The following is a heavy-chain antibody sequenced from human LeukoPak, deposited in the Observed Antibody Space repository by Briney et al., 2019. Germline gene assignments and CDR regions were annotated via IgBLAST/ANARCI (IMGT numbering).Heavy chain of an antibody. J-gene: IGHJ4*02. V-gene: IGHV3-48*03. Sequence: PGGSLRLSCAASGFTFSSYEMNWVRQAPGKGLEWVSYISSSGSTIYYADSVKGRFTISRDNAKNSLYLQMNSLRDEDTAVYYCARDWEMATIAAAALGYWGQGTLVTVSS. CDR3: ARDWEMATIAAAALGY. D-gene: IGHD6-25*01. CDR1: GFTFSSYE. CDR2: ISSSGSTI.